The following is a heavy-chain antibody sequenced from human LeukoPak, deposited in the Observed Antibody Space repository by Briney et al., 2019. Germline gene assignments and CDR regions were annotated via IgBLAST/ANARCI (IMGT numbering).Heavy chain of an antibody. D-gene: IGHD6-13*01. CDR1: GGSISSGSYY. CDR3: ARGGAGIAFYYYYMDV. Sequence: SETLSLTCTVSGGSISSGSYYWSWIRQPAGKGLEWIGRIYTRGSTNYNPSLKSRVTISVDTSKNQFSLKLSSVTAADTAVYYCARGGAGIAFYYYYMDVWGKGTTVTVSS. J-gene: IGHJ6*03. V-gene: IGHV4-61*02. CDR2: IYTRGST.